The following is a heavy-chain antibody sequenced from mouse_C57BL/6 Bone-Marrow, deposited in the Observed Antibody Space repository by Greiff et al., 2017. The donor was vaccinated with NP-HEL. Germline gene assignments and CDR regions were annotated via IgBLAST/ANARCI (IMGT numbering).Heavy chain of an antibody. D-gene: IGHD1-1*01. CDR2: IDPANGNT. CDR1: GFNITNTY. CDR3: ARDDYGSSYGEAWFAY. Sequence: VQLQQSVAELVRPGASVKLSCTASGFNITNTYMHWVKQRPEQGLEWIGRIDPANGNTKYDPKFQGKATITADTSSNTAYLQLSSLTSEDTAIYYCARDDYGSSYGEAWFAYWGQGTLVTVSA. J-gene: IGHJ3*01. V-gene: IGHV14-3*01.